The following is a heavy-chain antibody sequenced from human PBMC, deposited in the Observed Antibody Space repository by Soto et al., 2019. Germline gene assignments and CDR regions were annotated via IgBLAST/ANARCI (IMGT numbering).Heavy chain of an antibody. J-gene: IGHJ5*01. V-gene: IGHV3-43*01. Sequence: GGSLRLSCEVSGFKFDDYMMHWVRQAPGKGLEWISLISWDGGSIDYADCVKGRFTVSRDNSKTSLYLHMDGLTTEDTAFYFCAKEGNGGSSLDSWGQGTLVPVSS. CDR1: GFKFDDYM. CDR3: AKEGNGGSSLDS. CDR2: ISWDGGSI. D-gene: IGHD2-15*01.